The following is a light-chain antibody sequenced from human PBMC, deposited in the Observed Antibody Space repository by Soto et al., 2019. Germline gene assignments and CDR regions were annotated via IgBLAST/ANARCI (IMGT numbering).Light chain of an antibody. CDR2: EVT. J-gene: IGLJ1*01. Sequence: QSALTQPPSASGSPGQSVTISCTGTSSDVGAYNYVSWYQQHPGKAPKFMIYEVTRRPSGVPNRFSGSKSGNTASLTVSGLQPEDEVDYYCSSYAGKNGYVCGIGTKLTVL. CDR1: SSDVGAYNY. V-gene: IGLV2-8*01. CDR3: SSYAGKNGYV.